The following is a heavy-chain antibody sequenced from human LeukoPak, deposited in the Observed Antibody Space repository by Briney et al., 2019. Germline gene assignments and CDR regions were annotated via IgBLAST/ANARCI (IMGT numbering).Heavy chain of an antibody. V-gene: IGHV3-9*01. J-gene: IGHJ4*02. Sequence: GGSLRLSCAASGFTFDDYAMHWVRQPPGKGLEWVSGISWNSGSIGYADSVKGRFTISRDNAKNSLYLQINSLRAEDTALYYCAKDRWLRSASYYFDYWGQGTLVTVSS. D-gene: IGHD5-12*01. CDR3: AKDRWLRSASYYFDY. CDR1: GFTFDDYA. CDR2: ISWNSGSI.